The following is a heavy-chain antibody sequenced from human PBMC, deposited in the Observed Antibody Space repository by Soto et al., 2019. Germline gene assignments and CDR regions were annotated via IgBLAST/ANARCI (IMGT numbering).Heavy chain of an antibody. V-gene: IGHV4-30-2*01. CDR1: GGSISSGGYS. J-gene: IGHJ4*02. D-gene: IGHD3-16*01. Sequence: QLQLQESGSGLVKPSQTLSLTCAVSGGSISSGGYSWSWIRQPPGKGLEWIGYIYHRGSTYYNPCLXGXAXVXXDRAKTQFPLKLSSATAAATAVFYCARGGGYTFDYWGQGTLVTVSS. CDR3: ARGGGYTFDY. CDR2: IYHRGST.